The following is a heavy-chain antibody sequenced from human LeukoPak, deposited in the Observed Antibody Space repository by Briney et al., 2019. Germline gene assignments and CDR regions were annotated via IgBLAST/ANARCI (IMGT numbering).Heavy chain of an antibody. CDR3: ARGSSGWYVTKIPGAFDY. D-gene: IGHD6-19*01. Sequence: SETLSLTCAVYGGSFSGYYWSWIRQPPGKGLEWIGEINHSGSTNYNPSLKSRVTISVDTSKNQFSLKLSSVTAADTAVYYCARGSSGWYVTKIPGAFDYWGQGTLVTVSS. CDR2: INHSGST. V-gene: IGHV4-34*01. CDR1: GGSFSGYY. J-gene: IGHJ4*02.